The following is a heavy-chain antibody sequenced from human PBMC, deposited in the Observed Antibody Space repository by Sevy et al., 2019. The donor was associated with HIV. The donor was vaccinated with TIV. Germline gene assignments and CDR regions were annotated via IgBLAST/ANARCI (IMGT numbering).Heavy chain of an antibody. CDR1: GFTFNNFA. D-gene: IGHD5-18*01. Sequence: GGSLRLSCAASGFTFNNFAMGWVRQAPGKGLDWISVISGNGDYTYYADSVKGRFTISRDNCKNTLFLQMNSLRAEDTAIFYCAKKMGGGSGMAFLVDYWGQGTLVTVSS. V-gene: IGHV3-23*01. CDR3: AKKMGGGSGMAFLVDY. J-gene: IGHJ4*02. CDR2: ISGNGDYT.